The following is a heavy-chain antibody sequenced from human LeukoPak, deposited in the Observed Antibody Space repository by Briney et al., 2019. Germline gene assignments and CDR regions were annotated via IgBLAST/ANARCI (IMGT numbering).Heavy chain of an antibody. Sequence: EASVKVSCKASGYTFTSYYMHWVRQAPGQGLEWMGIINPSGGSTSYAQKFQGRVTITADKSTSTAYMELSSLRSEDTAVYYCARDGYGSGSYLPRFDPWGQGTLVTVSS. CDR1: GYTFTSYY. V-gene: IGHV1-46*01. J-gene: IGHJ5*02. D-gene: IGHD3-10*01. CDR2: INPSGGST. CDR3: ARDGYGSGSYLPRFDP.